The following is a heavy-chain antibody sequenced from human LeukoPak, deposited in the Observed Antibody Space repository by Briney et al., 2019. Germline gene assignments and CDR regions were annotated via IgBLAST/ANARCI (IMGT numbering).Heavy chain of an antibody. J-gene: IGHJ4*02. CDR3: ARGVIAVAAPLGFDY. CDR1: GYTFTGYY. V-gene: IGHV1-2*04. Sequence: ALVKVSCKASGYTFTGYYMHWVRQAPGQGLEWMGWINPNSGGTNYAQKFQGWVTMTRDTSISTAYMELSRLRSDDTAVYYCARGVIAVAAPLGFDYWGQGTLVTVSS. D-gene: IGHD6-19*01. CDR2: INPNSGGT.